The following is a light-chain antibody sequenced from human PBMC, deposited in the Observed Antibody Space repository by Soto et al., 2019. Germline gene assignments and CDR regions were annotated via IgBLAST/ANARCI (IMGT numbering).Light chain of an antibody. V-gene: IGKV3-20*01. J-gene: IGKJ1*01. CDR3: QQYGSSPPT. CDR1: QSVSSSY. CDR2: GAS. Sequence: EIVLTQSPDTLSLSPGERVTLSCRASQSVSSSYLAWYQQKPGQGPRLLIYGASSRATGTPDRFSGSGSGTDFTLTINRLEPEDFALYYCQQYGSSPPTFGQGTKVDIK.